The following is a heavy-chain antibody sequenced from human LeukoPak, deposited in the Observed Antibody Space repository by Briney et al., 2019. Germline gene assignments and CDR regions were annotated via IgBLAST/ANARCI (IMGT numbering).Heavy chain of an antibody. D-gene: IGHD3-22*01. CDR2: INPNSGGT. J-gene: IGHJ4*02. V-gene: IGHV1-2*02. CDR3: ARDADYYDSSGYCAGYFDY. CDR1: GYTFTGYY. Sequence: ASVKVSCTASGYTFTGYYMHWVRQAPGQGLEWTGWINPNSGGTNYAQKFQGRVTMTRDTSISTAYMELSRLRSDDTAVYYCARDADYYDSSGYCAGYFDYWGRGTLVTVSS.